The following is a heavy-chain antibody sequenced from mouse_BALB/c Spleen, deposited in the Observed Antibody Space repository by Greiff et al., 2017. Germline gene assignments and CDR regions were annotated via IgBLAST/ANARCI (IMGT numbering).Heavy chain of an antibody. D-gene: IGHD1-2*01. Sequence: EVKVEESGGGLVQPGGSRKLSCAASGFTFSSFGMHWVRQAPEKGLEWVAYISSGSSTIYYADTVKGRFTISRDNPKNTLFLQMTSLRSEDTAMYYCARSPLIHYYGYDAMDYWGQGTSVTVSS. J-gene: IGHJ4*01. CDR2: ISSGSSTI. CDR1: GFTFSSFG. CDR3: ARSPLIHYYGYDAMDY. V-gene: IGHV5-17*02.